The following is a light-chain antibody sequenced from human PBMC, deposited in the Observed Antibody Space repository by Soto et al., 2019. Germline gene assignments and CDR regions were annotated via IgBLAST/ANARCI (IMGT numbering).Light chain of an antibody. J-gene: IGKJ1*01. Sequence: IVMTQSPATLSVSPGERATLSCRASQSVSSNLAWYQLKPGQAPRLLIYGASTRATGSPARFSGSGSGTEFTLTISSLQSEDFAVYYCQQYNNWPPWTFGQGTKVEIK. CDR1: QSVSSN. CDR2: GAS. CDR3: QQYNNWPPWT. V-gene: IGKV3-15*01.